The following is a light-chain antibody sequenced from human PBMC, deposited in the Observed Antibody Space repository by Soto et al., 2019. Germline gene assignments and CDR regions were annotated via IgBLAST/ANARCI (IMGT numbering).Light chain of an antibody. J-gene: IGLJ2*01. V-gene: IGLV1-47*01. CDR1: SSNIGSNY. CDR3: AACDDSLSGRK. CDR2: RNN. Sequence: QSVLTQPPSASGTPGQRVTISCSGSSSNIGSNYVYWYQQLPGTAPKLLIYRNNQRPSGVPDRFSGSKSGTSAPLAISGLRSEDEADYYCAACDDSLSGRKFGGVTKLTVL.